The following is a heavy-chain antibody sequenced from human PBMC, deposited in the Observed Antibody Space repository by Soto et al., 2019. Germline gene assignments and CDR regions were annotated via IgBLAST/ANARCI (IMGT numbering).Heavy chain of an antibody. J-gene: IGHJ6*02. CDR2: ISSNGGST. CDR1: GFTFSSYA. V-gene: IGHV3-64*01. D-gene: IGHD1-26*01. CDR3: ARDSGGSYSWHYYYGMDV. Sequence: GGSLRLSCAASGFTFSSYAMHWVRQAPGKGLEYVSAISSNGGSTYYANSVKGRFTISRDNSKNTLYLQMGSLRAEDMAVYYCARDSGGSYSWHYYYGMDVWGQGTTVTVSS.